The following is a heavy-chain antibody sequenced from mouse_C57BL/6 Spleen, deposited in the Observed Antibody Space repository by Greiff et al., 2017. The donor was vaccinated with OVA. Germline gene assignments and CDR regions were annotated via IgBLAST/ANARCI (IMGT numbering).Heavy chain of an antibody. J-gene: IGHJ2*01. CDR1: GYAFTNYL. D-gene: IGHD1-1*01. Sequence: QVQLQQSGAELVRPGTSVQVSCKASGYAFTNYLIEWVKQRPGQGLEWIGVINPGSGGTNSNEKFKGKATLTADKSSSTAYMQLSSLTSEDSAVYFGARSWYYGSSRYYFDYWGQGTTLTVSS. V-gene: IGHV1-54*01. CDR2: INPGSGGT. CDR3: ARSWYYGSSRYYFDY.